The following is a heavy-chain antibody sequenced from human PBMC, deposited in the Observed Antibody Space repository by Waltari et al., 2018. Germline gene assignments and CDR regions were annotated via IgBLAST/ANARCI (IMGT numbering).Heavy chain of an antibody. V-gene: IGHV4-59*01. D-gene: IGHD1-1*01. CDR1: GGSISSYY. J-gene: IGHJ4*02. CDR3: ARDQRYDTGKFDY. CDR2: IYYSGST. Sequence: QVQLQESGPGLVKPSETLSLTCTVSGGSISSYYWSWIRQPPGKGLEWIGYIYYSGSTNYNPSLKSRVTISVDTSKNQFSLKLSSVTAADTAVYYCARDQRYDTGKFDYWGQGTLVTVSS.